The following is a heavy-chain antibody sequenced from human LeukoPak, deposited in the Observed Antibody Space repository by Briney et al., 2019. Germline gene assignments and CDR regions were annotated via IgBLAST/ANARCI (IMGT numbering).Heavy chain of an antibody. V-gene: IGHV4-59*01. Sequence: PSETLSLTCTVSGDSINDYYWTWIRQPPGKGLDYIGYIFYTGRTIYSPSFTSRVAISLDASKNQFSLNLRSVTAADTAVYYCARGGLLTGFSTQGALHVWGPGTMVTVS. CDR1: GDSINDYY. D-gene: IGHD3/OR15-3a*01. CDR3: ARGGLLTGFSTQGALHV. J-gene: IGHJ3*01. CDR2: IFYTGRT.